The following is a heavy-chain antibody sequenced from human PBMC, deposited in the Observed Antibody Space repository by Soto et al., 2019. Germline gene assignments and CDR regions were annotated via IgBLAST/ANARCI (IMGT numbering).Heavy chain of an antibody. J-gene: IGHJ4*02. D-gene: IGHD3-10*01. V-gene: IGHV4-34*01. CDR3: AKEGRLASPAGDYFDS. Sequence: KASETLSLTCAVYGGSFSGYYWSWIRQPPGKGLEWIGEINHSGSSNYNPSLKSRVTISVDTSKNQFSLQMSRLRLDDTAVYFCAKEGRLASPAGDYFDSWGPGTLVTVSS. CDR1: GGSFSGYY. CDR2: INHSGSS.